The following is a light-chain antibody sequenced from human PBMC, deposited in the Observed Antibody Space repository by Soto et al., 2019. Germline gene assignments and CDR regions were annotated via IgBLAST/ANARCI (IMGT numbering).Light chain of an antibody. J-gene: IGLJ1*01. Sequence: QSALTQPASVSGSPGQSITISCTGTSSDIGYYDYVSWYQHHSGKAPKLIIYEVNNRPSGVSNRFSGSKSVNTASLTISGLQAEDEADYYCSSLSSSSAYYVFGTGTKVTVL. CDR1: SSDIGYYDY. V-gene: IGLV2-14*01. CDR2: EVN. CDR3: SSLSSSSAYYV.